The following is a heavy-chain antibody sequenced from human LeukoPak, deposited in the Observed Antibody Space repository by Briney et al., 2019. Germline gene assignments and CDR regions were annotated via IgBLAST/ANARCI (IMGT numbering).Heavy chain of an antibody. V-gene: IGHV1-2*02. Sequence: ASVKVSCKASGYTFTGYYMHWVRQAPGQGLEWMGWINPNSGGTNYAQKFQGRVTMTRNTSISTAYMELSSLRSEDTAVYYCARFMVRGVTDYWGQGTLVTVSS. CDR3: ARFMVRGVTDY. J-gene: IGHJ4*02. CDR2: INPNSGGT. CDR1: GYTFTGYY. D-gene: IGHD3-10*01.